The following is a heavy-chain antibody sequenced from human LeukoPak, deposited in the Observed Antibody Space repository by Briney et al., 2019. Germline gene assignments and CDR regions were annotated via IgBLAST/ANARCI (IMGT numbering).Heavy chain of an antibody. CDR1: GYTFTSYY. J-gene: IGHJ4*02. D-gene: IGHD3-22*01. CDR3: ARVSGGSGYYRFDY. Sequence: ASVKVSCKASGYTFTSYYIHWVRQAPGQGLEWMGIINPSVGGASYAQKFQGRVTMTRDTSASTVYVELSSLRSEDTAVYYCARVSGGSGYYRFDYWGQGTLVTVSS. CDR2: INPSVGGA. V-gene: IGHV1-46*01.